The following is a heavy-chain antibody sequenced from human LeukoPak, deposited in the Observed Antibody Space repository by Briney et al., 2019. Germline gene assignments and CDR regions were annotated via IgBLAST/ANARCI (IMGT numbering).Heavy chain of an antibody. D-gene: IGHD4-17*01. CDR3: ARERYGDYVDDAFDI. Sequence: PSETLSLTCTVSGGSISSYYWSWIRQPPGKGLEWIGYIYYSGSTNYNPSLKSRVTISVDTSKNQFSLKLSSVTAADTAVYYCARERYGDYVDDAFDIWGQGTMVTVSS. CDR1: GGSISSYY. CDR2: IYYSGST. V-gene: IGHV4-59*01. J-gene: IGHJ3*02.